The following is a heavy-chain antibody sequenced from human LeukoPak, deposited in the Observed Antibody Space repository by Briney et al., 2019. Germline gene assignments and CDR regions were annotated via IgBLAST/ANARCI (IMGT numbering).Heavy chain of an antibody. Sequence: PGGYLTLACAAYAFTFSSYSMNWVRQDPGDGLEWVLYLGSDDGSIYYADSVKGRFTISRDNAKNSLYLQMNSLRDEDTAVYYCARDSYCSGGNCFDAFDIWGQGTMVTVSS. V-gene: IGHV3-48*02. CDR3: ARDSYCSGGNCFDAFDI. CDR2: LGSDDGSI. D-gene: IGHD2-15*01. CDR1: AFTFSSYS. J-gene: IGHJ3*02.